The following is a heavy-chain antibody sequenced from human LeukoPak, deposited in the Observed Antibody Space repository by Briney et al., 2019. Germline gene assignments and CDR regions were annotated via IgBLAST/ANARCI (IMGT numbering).Heavy chain of an antibody. CDR3: ARGLGAHSPDYDYVWGSYRYTGGFDY. J-gene: IGHJ4*02. CDR1: GFTFSSYW. Sequence: PGGSLRLSCAASGFTFSSYWMSWVRQAPGKGLEWVANIKQDGSEKFYVDSVKGRFTISRDNAKNSVYLQLNSLRAEDTAVYYCARGLGAHSPDYDYVWGSYRYTGGFDYWGQGTLVTVSS. V-gene: IGHV3-7*01. CDR2: IKQDGSEK. D-gene: IGHD3-16*02.